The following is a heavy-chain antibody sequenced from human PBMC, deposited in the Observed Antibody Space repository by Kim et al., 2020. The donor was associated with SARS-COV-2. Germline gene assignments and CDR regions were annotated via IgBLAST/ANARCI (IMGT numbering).Heavy chain of an antibody. CDR1: GGSISSSNW. Sequence: SETLSLTCAVSGGSISSSNWWSWVRQPPGKGLEWIGEIYHSGSTNYNPSLKSRVTISVDKSKNQFSLKLSSVTAADTAVYYCARETPRIAVAGAVPCWYFDLWGRGTLVTVSS. V-gene: IGHV4-4*02. J-gene: IGHJ2*01. CDR2: IYHSGST. CDR3: ARETPRIAVAGAVPCWYFDL. D-gene: IGHD6-19*01.